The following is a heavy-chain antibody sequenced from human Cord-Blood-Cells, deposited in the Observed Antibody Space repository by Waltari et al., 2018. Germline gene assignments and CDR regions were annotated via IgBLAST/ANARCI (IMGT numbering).Heavy chain of an antibody. J-gene: IGHJ1*01. V-gene: IGHV4-30-2*01. CDR1: GGSISSGGYS. Sequence: QLQLQESGSGLVKPSQTLSLTCAVSGGSISSGGYSWSWIRQPPGKGLEWIGYIYHSGSTYYNPSLKSRVTISVDRSKNQFSLKLSSVTAADTAVYYCARTHSSSWYGGGEYFQHWGQGTLVTVSS. CDR2: IYHSGST. D-gene: IGHD6-13*01. CDR3: ARTHSSSWYGGGEYFQH.